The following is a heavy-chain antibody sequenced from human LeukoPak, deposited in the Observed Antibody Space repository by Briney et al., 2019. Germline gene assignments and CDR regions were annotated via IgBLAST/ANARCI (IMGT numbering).Heavy chain of an antibody. Sequence: ASVKVSCKASGYTFTGYYMHWVRQAPGQGLEWMGWISAYNGNTNYAQKLQGRVTMTTDTSTSTAYMELRSLRSDDTAVYYCARVGRRVRGVRDYMDVWGKGTTVTVSS. CDR1: GYTFTGYY. CDR3: ARVGRRVRGVRDYMDV. V-gene: IGHV1-18*04. D-gene: IGHD3-10*01. CDR2: ISAYNGNT. J-gene: IGHJ6*03.